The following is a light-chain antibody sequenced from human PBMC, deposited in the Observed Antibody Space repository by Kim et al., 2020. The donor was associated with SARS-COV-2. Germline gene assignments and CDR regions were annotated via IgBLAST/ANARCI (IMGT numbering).Light chain of an antibody. CDR2: GAS. CDR3: QQYNNWAT. V-gene: IGKV3D-15*01. J-gene: IGKJ1*01. Sequence: EIVMPQSPATLSVSPGERATLSCRASQSVYSSLAWYQQKPGHAPRLLIYGASTRATDIPARFSGSGSGTEFTLTISSLQSEDFAVYYCQQYNNWATFGQGTKVDIK. CDR1: QSVYSS.